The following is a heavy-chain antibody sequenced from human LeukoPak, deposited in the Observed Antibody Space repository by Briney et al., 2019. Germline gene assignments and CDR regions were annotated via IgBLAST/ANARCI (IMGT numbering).Heavy chain of an antibody. CDR2: ISGSAAST. Sequence: GGSLRLSCAASGFTFNTYAMTCVRQAPGKGVECVSSISGSAASTYYADSVKGRFTISRDSSKNTLYLQMNSLRAEDTAIYYCARSVRIVANVWGQGTLVTVSS. CDR1: GFTFNTYA. J-gene: IGHJ4*02. CDR3: ARSVRIVANV. D-gene: IGHD3-22*01. V-gene: IGHV3-23*01.